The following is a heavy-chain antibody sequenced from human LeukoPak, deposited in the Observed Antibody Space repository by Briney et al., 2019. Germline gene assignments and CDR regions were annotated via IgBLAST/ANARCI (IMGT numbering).Heavy chain of an antibody. CDR1: GGSFSGYY. CDR2: INHSGST. J-gene: IGHJ6*03. D-gene: IGHD3-16*01. Sequence: PSETLSLTCAVYGGSFSGYYWSWIRQPPGKGLEWIGEINHSGSTNYNPSLKGRVTISEDTSKNQFSLKLSSVTAVDTAVYYCQGGYYYMDVWGKGTTVTVSS. V-gene: IGHV4-34*01. CDR3: QGGYYYMDV.